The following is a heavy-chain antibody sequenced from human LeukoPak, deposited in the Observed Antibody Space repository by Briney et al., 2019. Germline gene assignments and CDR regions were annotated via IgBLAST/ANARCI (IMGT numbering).Heavy chain of an antibody. CDR2: ISYDGSNK. Sequence: PGGSLRLSCAASGFTFSSYAMHWVRQAPGKGLEWVAVISYDGSNKYYADSVKGRFTVSRDNSKNTLYLQMNSLRVEDTAVYYCARGTLSSGWLDYWGQGTLVTVSS. J-gene: IGHJ4*02. CDR1: GFTFSSYA. V-gene: IGHV3-30*14. CDR3: ARGTLSSGWLDY. D-gene: IGHD6-19*01.